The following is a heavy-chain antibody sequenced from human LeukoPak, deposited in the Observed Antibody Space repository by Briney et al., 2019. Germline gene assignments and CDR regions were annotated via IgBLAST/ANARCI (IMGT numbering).Heavy chain of an antibody. CDR1: GGSFSGYY. V-gene: IGHV4-34*01. CDR2: INHSGST. Sequence: SETLSLTCAVYGGSFSGYYWSWIRQPPGKGLEWIVEINHSGSTNYNPSLKSRVTISVDTSKNQFSLKLSSVTAADTAVYYCARGPRIVGATTTYYYYGMDVWGQGTTVTVSS. J-gene: IGHJ6*02. CDR3: ARGPRIVGATTTYYYYGMDV. D-gene: IGHD1-26*01.